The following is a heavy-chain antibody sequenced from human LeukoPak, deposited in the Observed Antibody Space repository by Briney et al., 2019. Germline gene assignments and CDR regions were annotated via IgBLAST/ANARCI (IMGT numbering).Heavy chain of an antibody. V-gene: IGHV4-59*10. CDR2: IYTSGST. CDR1: GGSFSGYY. D-gene: IGHD2-2*02. Sequence: SETLSLTCAVYGGSFSGYYWSWIRQPAGKGLEWIGRIYTSGSTNYNPSLKSRVTMSVDTSKNQFSLKLSSVTAADTAVYYCARLYCSSTSCYNRRTYYYYYYMDVWGKGTTVTVSS. CDR3: ARLYCSSTSCYNRRTYYYYYYMDV. J-gene: IGHJ6*03.